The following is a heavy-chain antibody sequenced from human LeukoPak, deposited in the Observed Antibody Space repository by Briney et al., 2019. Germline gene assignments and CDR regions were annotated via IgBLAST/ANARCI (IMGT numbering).Heavy chain of an antibody. D-gene: IGHD2-2*01. CDR1: GHSISSGYS. CDR3: ARAPHCGTTSCYEVGY. Sequence: SETLSLTCAVSGHSISSGYSWGWIRQPPGKGPECIGNVNHAGSTYYNPSLRSRVSILVDTSKNQFSLRLGSVTAADTAVYYCARAPHCGTTSCYEVGYWGQGTLVTVSS. J-gene: IGHJ4*02. V-gene: IGHV4-38-2*01. CDR2: VNHAGST.